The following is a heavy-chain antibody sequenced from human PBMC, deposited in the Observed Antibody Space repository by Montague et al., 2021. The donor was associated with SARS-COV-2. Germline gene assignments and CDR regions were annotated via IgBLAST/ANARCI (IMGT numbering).Heavy chain of an antibody. CDR2: VDYSGNT. Sequence: SETLSLTCTVTGGPISGSSDYWGWIRQSPGKGREWIASVDYSGNTYYXXSLKSRLTISVDTSKNQFSLKLNSVTAADTALYYCARREYSYGWGDWGQGTLVTVSS. J-gene: IGHJ4*02. CDR1: GGPISGSSDY. V-gene: IGHV4-39*01. D-gene: IGHD5-18*01. CDR3: ARREYSYGWGD.